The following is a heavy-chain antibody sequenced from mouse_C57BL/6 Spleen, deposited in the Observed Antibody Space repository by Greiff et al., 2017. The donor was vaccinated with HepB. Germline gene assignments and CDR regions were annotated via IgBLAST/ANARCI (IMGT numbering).Heavy chain of an antibody. CDR1: GFNIKDDY. V-gene: IGHV14-4*01. D-gene: IGHD1-1*02. Sequence: EVQLQQSGAELVRPGASVKLSCTASGFNIKDDYMHWVKQRPEQGLEWIGWIDPENGDTEYASKFQGKATITADTSSNTAYLQLSSLTSEDTAVYYCTGYGPYYAMDYWGQGTSVTVSS. J-gene: IGHJ4*01. CDR2: IDPENGDT. CDR3: TGYGPYYAMDY.